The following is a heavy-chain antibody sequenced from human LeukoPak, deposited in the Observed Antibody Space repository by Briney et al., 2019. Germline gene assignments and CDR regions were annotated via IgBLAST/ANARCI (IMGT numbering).Heavy chain of an antibody. CDR3: ARYSSGCPDY. Sequence: ASVKVSCKASGYTFTGYGISWVRQAPGQGLEWMGWISPYNGNTNYAEKLQGRVTMTTDTSTSTAYMELRSLRSDDTAVYYCARYSSGCPDYWGQGTLVTVSS. V-gene: IGHV1-18*01. CDR2: ISPYNGNT. J-gene: IGHJ4*02. CDR1: GYTFTGYG. D-gene: IGHD6-19*01.